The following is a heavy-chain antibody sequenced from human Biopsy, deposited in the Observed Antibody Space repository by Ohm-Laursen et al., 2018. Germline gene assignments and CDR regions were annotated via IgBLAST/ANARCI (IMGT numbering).Heavy chain of an antibody. CDR3: ARGSNDFGGLYFPR. J-gene: IGHJ4*02. V-gene: IGHV4-59*11. CDR1: GGSFTGHY. CDR2: ISYTGYT. Sequence: GTLSLTCTVSGGSFTGHYWSWIRQPPGKGLEWIGHISYTGYTSYNASLKSRVTISVDTSRNHFSLRLSSLTAAGTAVYNCARGSNDFGGLYFPRWGQGTLLTVSS. D-gene: IGHD4-23*01.